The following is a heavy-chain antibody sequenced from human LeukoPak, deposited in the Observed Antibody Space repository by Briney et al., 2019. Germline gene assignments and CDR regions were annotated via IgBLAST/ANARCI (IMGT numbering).Heavy chain of an antibody. D-gene: IGHD4-17*01. CDR2: INSDGSST. CDR3: AKDPNGDYIGAFDI. CDR1: GFTFSSYW. Sequence: GGSLRLSCAASGFTFSSYWMHWVRQAPGKGLVWVSRINSDGSSTSYADSVKGRFTISRDNSKNTLYLQMNSLRAEDTAVYYCAKDPNGDYIGAFDIWGQGTMVTVSS. V-gene: IGHV3-74*01. J-gene: IGHJ3*02.